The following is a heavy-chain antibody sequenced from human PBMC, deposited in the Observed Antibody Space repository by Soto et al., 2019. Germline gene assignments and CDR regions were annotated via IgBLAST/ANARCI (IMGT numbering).Heavy chain of an antibody. D-gene: IGHD2-21*01. CDR2: IHHSGST. CDR3: ARRIEMTPMKTAMDV. V-gene: IGHV4-38-2*01. CDR1: GYSITSVHY. Sequence: PSETLSLTWDVSGYSITSVHYWGWIRQPPGKGLEWIGIIHHSGSTYYSPSLKSRVTISIDTSRNRFSLKVTSVTAADTAVYYCARRIEMTPMKTAMDVWGQGTTVTVSS. J-gene: IGHJ6*02.